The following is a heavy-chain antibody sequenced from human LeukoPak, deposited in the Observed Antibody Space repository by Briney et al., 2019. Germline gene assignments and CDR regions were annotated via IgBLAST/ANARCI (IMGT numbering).Heavy chain of an antibody. CDR1: GGPISSSSYY. J-gene: IGHJ3*02. Sequence: SETLSLTCTVSGGPISSSSYYWGWIRQPPGKGLEWIGSIYYSGSTYYNPSLKSRVTISVDTSKNQFSLKLSSVTAADTAVYYCARDSNSGSSRGAFDIWGQGTMVTASS. V-gene: IGHV4-39*07. CDR3: ARDSNSGSSRGAFDI. CDR2: IYYSGST. D-gene: IGHD1-26*01.